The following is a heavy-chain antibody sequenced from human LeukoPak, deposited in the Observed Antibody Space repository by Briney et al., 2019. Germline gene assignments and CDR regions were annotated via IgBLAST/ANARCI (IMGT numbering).Heavy chain of an antibody. CDR2: IYYSGST. J-gene: IGHJ4*02. Sequence: SETLSLTCTVSGGSISSYYWSWIRQPPGKGLEWIGYIYYSGSTNYNPSLKSRVTISVDTSKNQFSLKLSSVTAADTAVYYCARISSSSRDYFDYWGQGTLVSVSS. CDR3: ARISSSSRDYFDY. D-gene: IGHD6-6*01. CDR1: GGSISSYY. V-gene: IGHV4-59*01.